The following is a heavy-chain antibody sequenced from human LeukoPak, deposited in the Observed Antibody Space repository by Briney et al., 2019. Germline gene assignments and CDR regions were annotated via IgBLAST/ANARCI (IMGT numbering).Heavy chain of an antibody. CDR3: AKDYYDSSGYLDY. Sequence: GGSLRLSCVASGFTFSSYGMHWVRQAPGKGLEWVAVISYDGSNKYYADSVKGRFTISRDNSKNTLYLQMNSLRAEDTAVYYCAKDYYDSSGYLDYWGQGTLVTVSS. D-gene: IGHD3-22*01. CDR1: GFTFSSYG. CDR2: ISYDGSNK. J-gene: IGHJ4*02. V-gene: IGHV3-30*18.